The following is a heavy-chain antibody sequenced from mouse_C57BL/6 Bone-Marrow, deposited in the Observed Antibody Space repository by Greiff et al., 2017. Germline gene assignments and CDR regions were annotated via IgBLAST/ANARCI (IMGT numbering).Heavy chain of an antibody. CDR3: ARRGYYGRSSPWFAY. D-gene: IGHD1-1*01. CDR2: IHPNSGST. CDR1: GYTFTSYW. V-gene: IGHV1-64*01. J-gene: IGHJ3*01. Sequence: QVQLQQPGAELVKPGASVKLSCKASGYTFTSYWMHWVKQRPGQGLEWIGMIHPNSGSTNYNEKFKSKATLTVDKSSSTAYMQLSSLTSEDSAVYYCARRGYYGRSSPWFAYWGQGTLVTVSA.